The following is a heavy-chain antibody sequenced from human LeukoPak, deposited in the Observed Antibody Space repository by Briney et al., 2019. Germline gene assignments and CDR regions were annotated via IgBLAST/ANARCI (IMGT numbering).Heavy chain of an antibody. CDR1: GFTFSSYA. D-gene: IGHD2-2*01. CDR3: AKDDQVVPAALFDY. Sequence: GGSLRLSCAASGFTFSSYAMSWVRQAPGKGLEWVSAISGSGGSTYYADSVKGRFTISRDNSKNTLYLQMNGLRAEGTAVYYCAKDDQVVPAALFDYWGQGTLVTVSS. CDR2: ISGSGGST. J-gene: IGHJ4*02. V-gene: IGHV3-23*01.